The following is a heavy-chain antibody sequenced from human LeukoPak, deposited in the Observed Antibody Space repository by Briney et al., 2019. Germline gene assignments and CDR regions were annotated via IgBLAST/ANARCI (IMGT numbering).Heavy chain of an antibody. J-gene: IGHJ4*02. Sequence: ASVKVSCKASGYTFTSYAMHWVRQAPGQGLEWMGWINAGNGYTKYSQNFQGRVTITRDTSASTAYMELSSLRSEDTAVYYCARQWGSSWFYFDYWGQGTLVTVSS. CDR3: ARQWGSSWFYFDY. D-gene: IGHD6-13*01. V-gene: IGHV1-3*01. CDR2: INAGNGYT. CDR1: GYTFTSYA.